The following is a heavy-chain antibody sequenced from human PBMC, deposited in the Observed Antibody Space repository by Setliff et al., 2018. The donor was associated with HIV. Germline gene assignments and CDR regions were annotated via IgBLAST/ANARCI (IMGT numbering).Heavy chain of an antibody. Sequence: PSETLSLTCAVYGGSLSGYCWSWIRQPPGKGLEWIGEIQHSGRINYNPSLRSRVTTSVDTSKNQFSLRLRSVTAADTAVYYCARQAIFGSYDSSGYLDYGGQGTLVTVSS. V-gene: IGHV4-34*01. D-gene: IGHD3-22*01. CDR1: GGSLSGYC. CDR3: ARQAIFGSYDSSGYLDY. J-gene: IGHJ4*02. CDR2: IQHSGRI.